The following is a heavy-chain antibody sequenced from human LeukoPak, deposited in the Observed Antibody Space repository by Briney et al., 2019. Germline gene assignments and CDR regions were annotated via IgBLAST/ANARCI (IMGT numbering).Heavy chain of an antibody. D-gene: IGHD4-11*01. CDR1: GYSLSSNG. V-gene: IGHV1-18*01. Sequence: GASVKVSCKASGYSLSSNGISWARQAPGQGLERMGWISDYSGNTKYAQNFQDRVTLTTDRSTNTAYMELRSLRSDDTAVYYCAREGATDYYFDPWGQGTLVTLSS. CDR2: ISDYSGNT. CDR3: AREGATDYYFDP. J-gene: IGHJ4*02.